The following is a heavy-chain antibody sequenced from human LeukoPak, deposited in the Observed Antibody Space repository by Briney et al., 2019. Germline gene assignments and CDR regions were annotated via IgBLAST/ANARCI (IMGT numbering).Heavy chain of an antibody. D-gene: IGHD1-14*01. CDR3: ARVRIMNHDQAFDI. CDR2: IRHDESII. Sequence: GGSLRLSCAASGFTFSNYVMHWVRQAPAKALEWVASIRHDESIIHYTDSVRGRFTISRDTSKNTLYLQMNSLRGDDTAVYYCARVRIMNHDQAFDIWGQGTMVTVSS. V-gene: IGHV3-30*02. J-gene: IGHJ3*02. CDR1: GFTFSNYV.